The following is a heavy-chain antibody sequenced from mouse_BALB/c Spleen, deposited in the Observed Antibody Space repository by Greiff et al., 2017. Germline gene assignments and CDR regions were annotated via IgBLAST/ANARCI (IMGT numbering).Heavy chain of an antibody. D-gene: IGHD4-1*01. CDR1: GFTFSSYA. Sequence: EVHLVESGGGLVKPGGSLKLSCAASGFTFSSYAMSWVRQTPEKRLEWVATISSGGSYTYYPDSVKGRFTISRDNAKNTLYLQMSSLRSEDTAMYYCVGNYFDYWGQGTTLTVSS. V-gene: IGHV5-9-3*01. CDR3: VGNYFDY. J-gene: IGHJ2*01. CDR2: ISSGGSYT.